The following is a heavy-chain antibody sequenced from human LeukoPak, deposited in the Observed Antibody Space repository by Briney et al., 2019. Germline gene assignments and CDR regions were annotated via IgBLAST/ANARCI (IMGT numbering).Heavy chain of an antibody. CDR2: IIPILGIA. Sequence: SVKVSCKASGGTFSSYAISWVRQAPGQGLEWMGRIIPILGIANYAQKFQGRVTITADKSTSTAYMELSSLRSEDTAVYYCARSASRIYGMDVWGQGTTVTVSS. J-gene: IGHJ6*02. V-gene: IGHV1-69*04. CDR3: ARSASRIYGMDV. CDR1: GGTFSSYA.